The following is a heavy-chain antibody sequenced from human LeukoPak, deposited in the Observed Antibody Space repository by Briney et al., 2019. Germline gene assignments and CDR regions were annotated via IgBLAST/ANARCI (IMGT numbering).Heavy chain of an antibody. D-gene: IGHD3-10*01. CDR2: IYYSGST. J-gene: IGHJ5*02. CDR1: GGSISSYY. CDR3: ARVPRGVPYNWFDP. V-gene: IGHV4-59*08. Sequence: PSETLSLTCTVSGGSISSYYWSWIRQPPGKGLEWIGYIYYSGSTNYNPSLKSRVTISVDTSKNQFSLKLSSVTAADTAVYYCARVPRGVPYNWFDPWGQGTLVTVSS.